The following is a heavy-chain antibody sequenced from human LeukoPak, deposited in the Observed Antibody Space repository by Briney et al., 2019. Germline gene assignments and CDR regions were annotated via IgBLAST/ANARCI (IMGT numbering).Heavy chain of an antibody. CDR2: INTDNGNR. CDR3: ARGDCSGGSCQAAL. D-gene: IGHD2-15*01. Sequence: ASVKVSCKASGYTFTNYAIHWVRQAPGQGLEWMGWINTDNGNRKYAQKFQGRVTITSDTSANTVNMELTSLRSEDTAVYYCARGDCSGGSCQAALWGQGTLVTVSS. V-gene: IGHV1-3*04. J-gene: IGHJ4*02. CDR1: GYTFTNYA.